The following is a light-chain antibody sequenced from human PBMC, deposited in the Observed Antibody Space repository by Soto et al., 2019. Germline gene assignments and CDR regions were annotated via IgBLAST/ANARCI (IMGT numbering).Light chain of an antibody. CDR2: DVS. J-gene: IGKJ4*01. CDR3: QQYLSLPPLT. CDR1: RDISNY. Sequence: DIPMTQSPSSLSATIGDRVTISCQASRDISNYINWYQQKPGRAPKLLIYDVSNLETGVPSRFSGSGSGTDFTFTISSLQPEDIATYYCQQYLSLPPLTFGGGTRVEIK. V-gene: IGKV1-33*01.